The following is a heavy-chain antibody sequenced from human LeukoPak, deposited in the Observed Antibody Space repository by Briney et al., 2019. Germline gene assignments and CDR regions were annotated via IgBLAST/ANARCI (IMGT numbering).Heavy chain of an antibody. V-gene: IGHV4-39*01. CDR2: IYYSGST. CDR1: GGSISSSSYY. J-gene: IGHJ3*02. D-gene: IGHD4-23*01. Sequence: SETLSLTCTVSGGSISSSSYYWGWIRQPPGKGLEWIGSIYYSGSTYYNPSLKSRVTISVDTSKNQFSLKLSSVTAADTAVYYCARPKVTYGGNPHLAFDIWSQGTMVTVSS. CDR3: ARPKVTYGGNPHLAFDI.